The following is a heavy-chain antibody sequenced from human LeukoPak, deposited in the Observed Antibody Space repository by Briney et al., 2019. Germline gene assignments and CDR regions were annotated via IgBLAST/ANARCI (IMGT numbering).Heavy chain of an antibody. CDR3: GKTDIYFNPIDY. Sequence: SGTLSLTCAVSGVSISSSEWWIWVRQPPGQGLEWIGEIHRDGRTRYNPSLKSRVTMSIDYSKNQFSLNVISVTAADTAIYYCGKTDIYFNPIDYWGPGSLVSVPS. V-gene: IGHV4-4*02. CDR2: IHRDGRT. D-gene: IGHD3-9*01. CDR1: GVSISSSEW. J-gene: IGHJ4*02.